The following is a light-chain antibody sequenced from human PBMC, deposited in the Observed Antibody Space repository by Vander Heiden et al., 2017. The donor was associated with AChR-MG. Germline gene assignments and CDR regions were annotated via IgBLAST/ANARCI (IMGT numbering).Light chain of an antibody. CDR1: QSDSYNS. V-gene: IGKV3-20*01. CDR2: GAS. CDR3: QRHGGSQLYI. J-gene: IGKJ2*01. Sequence: EIVLTQSPGTLSLSPGERATLTCRASQSDSYNSLVWYQQKPGQAPRLLIYGASSRATGIPVRFSGNGYGTEFTLTVTRREPEDFAVYYCQRHGGSQLYIYGQGTKL.